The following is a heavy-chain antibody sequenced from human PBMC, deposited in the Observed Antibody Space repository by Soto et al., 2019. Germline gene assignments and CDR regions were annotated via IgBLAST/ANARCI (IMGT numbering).Heavy chain of an antibody. CDR3: ARVGGTPRPRFLPQGWFDP. Sequence: GGSLRLSCAASGFTFSSYGMHWVRQAPGKGLEWVAVIWYDGSNKYYADSVKGRFTISRDNSKNTLYLQMNSLRAEDTAVYYCARVGGTPRPRFLPQGWFDPWGQGTLVTVSS. D-gene: IGHD3-3*01. V-gene: IGHV3-33*01. J-gene: IGHJ5*02. CDR2: IWYDGSNK. CDR1: GFTFSSYG.